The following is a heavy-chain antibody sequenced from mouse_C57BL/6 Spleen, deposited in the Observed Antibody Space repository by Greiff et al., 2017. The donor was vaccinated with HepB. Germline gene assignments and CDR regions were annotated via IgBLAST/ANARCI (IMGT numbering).Heavy chain of an antibody. V-gene: IGHV5-17*01. Sequence: DVKLVESGGGLVKPGGSLKLSCAASGFTFSDYGMHWVRQAPEKGLEWVAYISSGSSTIYYADTVKGRFTISRDNAKNTLFLQMTSLRSEDTAMYYCAIAHFGYWGQGTTLTVSS. CDR2: ISSGSSTI. CDR3: AIAHFGY. CDR1: GFTFSDYG. J-gene: IGHJ2*01. D-gene: IGHD6-1*01.